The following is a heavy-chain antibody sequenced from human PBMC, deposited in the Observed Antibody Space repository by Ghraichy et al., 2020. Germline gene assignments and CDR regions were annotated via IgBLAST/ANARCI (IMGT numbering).Heavy chain of an antibody. Sequence: GGSLRLSCAASGFTFSDHYMDWVRQAPGKGLEWVGRTRNKANSYTTEYAASVKGRFTISRDESKNSLDLQMNSLKTEDTAVYYCSRGPNGGAAPAGAYIYYYAIDVWGQGTTVIVSS. D-gene: IGHD3-16*01. V-gene: IGHV3-72*01. CDR3: SRGPNGGAAPAGAYIYYYAIDV. J-gene: IGHJ6*02. CDR1: GFTFSDHY. CDR2: TRNKANSYTT.